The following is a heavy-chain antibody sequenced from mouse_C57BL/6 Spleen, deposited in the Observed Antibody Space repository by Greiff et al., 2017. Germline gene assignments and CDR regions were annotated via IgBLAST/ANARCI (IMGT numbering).Heavy chain of an antibody. CDR2: IDPSDSET. V-gene: IGHV1-52*01. J-gene: IGHJ3*01. CDR3: ARADYDYDIAY. CDR1: GYTFTSYW. D-gene: IGHD2-4*01. Sequence: VKLQQPGAELVRPGSSVKLSCKASGYTFTSYWMHWVKQRPIQGLEWIGNIDPSDSETHYNQKFKDKATLTVDKSSSTAYMQLSSLTSEYSAVYYCARADYDYDIAYWGQGTLVTVSA.